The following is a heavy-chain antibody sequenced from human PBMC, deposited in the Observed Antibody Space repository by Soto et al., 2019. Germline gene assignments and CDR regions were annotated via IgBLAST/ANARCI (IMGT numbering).Heavy chain of an antibody. D-gene: IGHD3-22*01. Sequence: ASVKVSCKASGYTFTNHGITWVRQAPGQGLEWMGWISGYKCNTHYAQKFQGRVTMTADTSTSTAYMELRSLTSDDTAVYYCARDPNYYDSSGLPPIDDWGPGTLVTVSS. CDR3: ARDPNYYDSSGLPPIDD. J-gene: IGHJ4*01. CDR2: ISGYKCNT. CDR1: GYTFTNHG. V-gene: IGHV1-18*01.